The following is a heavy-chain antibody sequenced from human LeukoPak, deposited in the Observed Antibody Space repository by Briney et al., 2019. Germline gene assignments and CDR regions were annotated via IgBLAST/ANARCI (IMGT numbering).Heavy chain of an antibody. CDR2: ISHRGRT. CDR3: ARSGSGYLRYYFDY. J-gene: IGHJ4*02. Sequence: SETLSLTCAVYGGSLSDYYWSWIRQSPGKGLEWIGEISHRGRTYYNPSLKSRVIISVDTSKNQFSLKLSSVTAADTAVYYCARSGSGYLRYYFDYWGQGTLVTVSS. V-gene: IGHV4-34*01. D-gene: IGHD5-12*01. CDR1: GGSLSDYY.